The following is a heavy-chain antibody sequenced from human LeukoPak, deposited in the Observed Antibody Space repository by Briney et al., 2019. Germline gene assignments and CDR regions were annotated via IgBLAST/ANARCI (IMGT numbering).Heavy chain of an antibody. CDR1: GGSISSSSYY. CDR2: IYYSGST. Sequence: PSETLSLTCTVSGGSISSSSYYWGWIRQPPGKGLEWIGSIYYSGSTYYNPSLKSRVTISVDTSKSQFSLKLSSVTAADTAVYYCASHDTYYYDSSSPFFDYWGQGTLVTVSS. CDR3: ASHDTYYYDSSSPFFDY. V-gene: IGHV4-39*01. J-gene: IGHJ4*02. D-gene: IGHD3-22*01.